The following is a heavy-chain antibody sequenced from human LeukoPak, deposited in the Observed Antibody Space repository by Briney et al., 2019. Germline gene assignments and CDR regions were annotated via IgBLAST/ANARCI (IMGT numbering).Heavy chain of an antibody. CDR2: IYYSGNT. D-gene: IGHD1-26*01. CDR3: ARDGSGSYFNWFDP. J-gene: IGHJ5*02. CDR1: GGSISGSY. Sequence: SETLSLTCTVSGGSISGSYGSWIRQPPGEGLEWIGYIYYSGNTKYNPSLKSRVTISRDTSKNQFSLKLTSVTAADTAVYYCARDGSGSYFNWFDPWGQGTLVTVSS. V-gene: IGHV4-59*01.